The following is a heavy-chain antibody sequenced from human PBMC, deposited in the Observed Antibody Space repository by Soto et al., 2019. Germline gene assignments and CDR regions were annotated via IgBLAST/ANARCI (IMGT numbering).Heavy chain of an antibody. J-gene: IGHJ5*02. Sequence: QVRLVESGGGVVQPGRSLRLSCAASGFTFRTYGMHWVRQAPGKGLEWVANIFYDGISKYYADAVRGRFSVTRDNSKNTLDLQMTSLKEEDTAVYYCARDRQQWLTSSLDPWGQGTLVTVSS. D-gene: IGHD6-19*01. CDR3: ARDRQQWLTSSLDP. CDR1: GFTFRTYG. V-gene: IGHV3-30*03. CDR2: IFYDGISK.